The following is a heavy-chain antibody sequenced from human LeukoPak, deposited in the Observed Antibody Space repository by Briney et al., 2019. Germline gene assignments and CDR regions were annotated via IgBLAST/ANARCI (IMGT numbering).Heavy chain of an antibody. J-gene: IGHJ4*02. CDR3: ARVKKLMPEFEF. Sequence: ASVKVSCKSSGYTFIDYYIHWVRQASGKGLEWMGWINPNSGATKYAQKFQGRVSMTRDTSINTAYMDLTNLRSDDTAIFYCARVKKLMPEFEFWGQGTLVTVSS. CDR2: INPNSGAT. V-gene: IGHV1-2*02. CDR1: GYTFIDYY. D-gene: IGHD2-2*01.